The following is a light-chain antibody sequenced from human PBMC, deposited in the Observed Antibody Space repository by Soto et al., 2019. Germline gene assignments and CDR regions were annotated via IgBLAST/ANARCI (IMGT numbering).Light chain of an antibody. CDR3: CAYVSSNTLL. CDR2: EGS. J-gene: IGLJ3*02. Sequence: QSALTQPASVSGSPGQSITISCTGTSSDVGAYDLVSWYQQHPGKAPKLIIYEGSKRPSGISNRFSGSKSGNTASLIISGLQGDDEGDYYCCAYVSSNTLLFGGGTKVTVL. CDR1: SSDVGAYDL. V-gene: IGLV2-23*01.